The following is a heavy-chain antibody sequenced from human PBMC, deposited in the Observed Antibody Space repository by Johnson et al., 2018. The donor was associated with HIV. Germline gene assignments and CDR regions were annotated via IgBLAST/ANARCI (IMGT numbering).Heavy chain of an antibody. CDR2: INWNGGST. Sequence: VQLVESGGGVVQPGGSLRLSCAASGFTVSSNYMSWVRQSPGKGLEWVSCINWNGGSTGYADSAKGRFTISRDNSKNTLYLQMNSMRGEDTAVYYCASRNRWVHYYYDSRTDAFDIWGQGTMVTVSS. D-gene: IGHD3-22*01. J-gene: IGHJ3*02. CDR3: ASRNRWVHYYYDSRTDAFDI. CDR1: GFTVSSNY. V-gene: IGHV3-66*01.